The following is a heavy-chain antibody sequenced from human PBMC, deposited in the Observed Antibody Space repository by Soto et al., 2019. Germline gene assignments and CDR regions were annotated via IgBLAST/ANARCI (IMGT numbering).Heavy chain of an antibody. CDR3: ARDRRITMIVVVPDAFDI. V-gene: IGHV1-18*04. J-gene: IGHJ3*02. D-gene: IGHD3-22*01. CDR2: ISAYNGNT. CDR1: GYTFTSYG. Sequence: QVQLVQSGAEVKKPGASVKVSCKASGYTFTSYGISWVRQAPGQGVEWMGWISAYNGNTNYAQKLQGRVTMTTDTSTSTAYMELRSLRSDDTAVYYCARDRRITMIVVVPDAFDIWGQGTMVTVSS.